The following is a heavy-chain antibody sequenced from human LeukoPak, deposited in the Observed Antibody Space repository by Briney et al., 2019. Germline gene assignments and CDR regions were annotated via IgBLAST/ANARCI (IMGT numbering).Heavy chain of an antibody. D-gene: IGHD1-1*01. Sequence: PSETLSLTCTVTGGSISSSSYCWGWIRQPPGKGLEWIGSIYYSGSTYYNPSLRSRVSISVHTSKNQFSLKLTSVTAADTAVYYCARPVPSRLGWFDPWGQGTLVTVSS. J-gene: IGHJ5*02. V-gene: IGHV4-39*01. CDR1: GGSISSSSYC. CDR3: ARPVPSRLGWFDP. CDR2: IYYSGST.